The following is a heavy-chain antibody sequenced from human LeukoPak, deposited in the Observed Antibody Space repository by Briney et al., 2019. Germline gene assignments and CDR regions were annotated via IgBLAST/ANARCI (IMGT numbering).Heavy chain of an antibody. V-gene: IGHV3-15*07. CDR1: GFSFNNAW. Sequence: GGSLRLSCAASGFSFNNAWMNWVRQVPGKGLEWVGRIKNKADGGTAEYAAPVKDRFTISRDDSKNTLYLQMSSLKTEDTAMSYCTSETWGSIHWGQGTLVIVSS. D-gene: IGHD3-16*01. CDR3: TSETWGSIH. CDR2: IKNKADGGTA. J-gene: IGHJ4*02.